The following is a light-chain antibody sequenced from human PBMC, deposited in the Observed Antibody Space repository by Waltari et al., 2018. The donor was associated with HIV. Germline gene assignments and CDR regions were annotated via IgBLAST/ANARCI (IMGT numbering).Light chain of an antibody. CDR1: SPNIENNY. Sequence: QSVLTQPPSVSAAPGQKVTISCAGSSPNIENNYVHWYQPFPGTAPKLLIFENNKRPSGIPDRFSGSKSGTSATLGITGLQTGDEADYYCGTWDSSLSAGVFGGGTKLTVL. J-gene: IGLJ3*02. CDR2: ENN. V-gene: IGLV1-51*02. CDR3: GTWDSSLSAGV.